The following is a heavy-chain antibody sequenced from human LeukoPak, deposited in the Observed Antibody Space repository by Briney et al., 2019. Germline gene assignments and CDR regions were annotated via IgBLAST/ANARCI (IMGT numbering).Heavy chain of an antibody. J-gene: IGHJ4*02. CDR3: TKVTDWRTGFDY. D-gene: IGHD3-9*01. V-gene: IGHV3-9*01. Sequence: GGSLRLSCAASGFTFDGYGMYWVRQAPGKGLEWVSGITWNSDDMAYADSVKGRFTISRDNAKNCLYLQMNSLRVEDTALYYCTKVTDWRTGFDYWRQGTLVTVSS. CDR1: GFTFDGYG. CDR2: ITWNSDDM.